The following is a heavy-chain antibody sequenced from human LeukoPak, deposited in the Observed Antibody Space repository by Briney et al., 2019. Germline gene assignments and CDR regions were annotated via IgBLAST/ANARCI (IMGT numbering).Heavy chain of an antibody. CDR1: GYTFTSHS. D-gene: IGHD6-19*01. V-gene: IGHV1-18*01. Sequence: GASVNLSCKASGYTFTSHSISWGRQAPGQGLEWMGWISAYNVDTKYAQNFQGRVTMTTDAATNTAYMELRSRTSEGTAVYYGARDPSNSSGMYEHFDYWGQGTLVTVSS. CDR2: ISAYNVDT. CDR3: ARDPSNSSGMYEHFDY. J-gene: IGHJ4*02.